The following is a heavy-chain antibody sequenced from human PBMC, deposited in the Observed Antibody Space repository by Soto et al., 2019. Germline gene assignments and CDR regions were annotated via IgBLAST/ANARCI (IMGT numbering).Heavy chain of an antibody. Sequence: SVKVSCKASGGTFSSYAISWVRQAPGQGLEWMGGIIPIFGTANYAQKFQGRVTITADESTSTAYMELSSLRSEDTAVYYCAREGVPCSSTSCSYYYYYGMDVWGQGTTVTVSS. D-gene: IGHD2-2*01. CDR2: IIPIFGTA. CDR3: AREGVPCSSTSCSYYYYYGMDV. CDR1: GGTFSSYA. J-gene: IGHJ6*02. V-gene: IGHV1-69*13.